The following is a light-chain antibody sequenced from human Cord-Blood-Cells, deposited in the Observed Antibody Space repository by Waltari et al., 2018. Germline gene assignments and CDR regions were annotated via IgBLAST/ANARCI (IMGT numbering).Light chain of an antibody. CDR1: QSVSSN. V-gene: IGKV3-15*01. J-gene: IGKJ1*01. CDR3: QQYNNWWT. CDR2: GAS. Sequence: LSVSPGERATLSCRASQSVSSNLAWYQQKPGQAPRLLIYGASTRATGIPARFSGSGSGTEFTLTISSLQSEDFAVYYCQQYNNWWTFGQGTKVEIK.